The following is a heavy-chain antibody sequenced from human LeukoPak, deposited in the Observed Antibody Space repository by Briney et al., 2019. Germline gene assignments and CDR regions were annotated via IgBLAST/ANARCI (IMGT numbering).Heavy chain of an antibody. CDR3: ARSKWEPKSPGPFDY. CDR2: IEPNGRA. V-gene: IGHV4-34*01. J-gene: IGHJ4*02. CDR1: GGSFRDYY. Sequence: PSETLSLTCAAHGGSFRDYYWSWIRQPPGKGLEWIGEIEPNGRAKYSPSLKSRVTILIDMSKNQFSLKLSSVTAADTAVYYCARSKWEPKSPGPFDYWGQGTLVTVSS. D-gene: IGHD1-26*01.